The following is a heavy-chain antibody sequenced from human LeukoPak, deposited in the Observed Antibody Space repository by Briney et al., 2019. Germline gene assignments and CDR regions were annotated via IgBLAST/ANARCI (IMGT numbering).Heavy chain of an antibody. V-gene: IGHV3-21*01. CDR3: ARTWYSSGWSRFDY. CDR1: GFTFSSYS. CDR2: ISSSSSYI. D-gene: IGHD6-19*01. J-gene: IGHJ4*02. Sequence: PGGSLRLSCAASGFTFSSYSMNWVRQAPGKGLEWVSSISSSSSYIYYADSVKGRFTISRDNAKNSLYLQMNSLRAEDSAVYYCARTWYSSGWSRFDYWGQGALVTVTS.